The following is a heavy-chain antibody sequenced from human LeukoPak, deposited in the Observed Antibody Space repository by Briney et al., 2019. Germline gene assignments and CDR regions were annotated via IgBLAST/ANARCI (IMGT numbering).Heavy chain of an antibody. D-gene: IGHD3-10*01. V-gene: IGHV3-74*03. J-gene: IGHJ4*02. CDR3: ARGLAGSGSGMFDY. CDR1: GFTFSSYW. CDR2: IHSDGRST. Sequence: GGSLRLSCAASGFTFSSYWMHWVRQVPGKGLEWVSRIHSDGRSTTYADSVEGRFTISRDNAKNSLYLQMNNLRAEDTAVYYCARGLAGSGSGMFDYWGQGTLVTVSS.